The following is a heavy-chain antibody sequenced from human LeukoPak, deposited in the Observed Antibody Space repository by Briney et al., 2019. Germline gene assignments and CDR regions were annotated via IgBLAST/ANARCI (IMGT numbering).Heavy chain of an antibody. J-gene: IGHJ3*02. D-gene: IGHD4-23*01. CDR1: GFTFSSYA. CDR2: ISGSGGST. CDR3: AKDYGGDVDAFDI. Sequence: GGSLRLSCAASGFTFSSYAMSWLRQAPGKGLEWVAAISGSGGSTYYADSVKGRFTISRDNSKNTLYLQMNSLRAEDTAAFYCAKDYGGDVDAFDIWGQGTMVTVSS. V-gene: IGHV3-23*01.